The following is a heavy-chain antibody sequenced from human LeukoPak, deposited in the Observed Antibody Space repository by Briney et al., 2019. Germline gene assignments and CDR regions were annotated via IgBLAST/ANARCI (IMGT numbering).Heavy chain of an antibody. CDR3: AKDMSTLRFLEWLFGKGPFDY. D-gene: IGHD3-3*01. CDR1: GFTFSSYA. Sequence: GGSLRLSCAASGFTFSSYAMSWVRQAPGKGLEWVSAISGSGGSTYYADSVKGRFTISRDDSKNTLYLQMNSLRAEDTAVYYCAKDMSTLRFLEWLFGKGPFDYWGQGTLVTVSS. CDR2: ISGSGGST. V-gene: IGHV3-23*01. J-gene: IGHJ4*02.